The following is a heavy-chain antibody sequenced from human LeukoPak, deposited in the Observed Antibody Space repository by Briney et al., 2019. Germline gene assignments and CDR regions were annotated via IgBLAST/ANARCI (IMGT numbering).Heavy chain of an antibody. D-gene: IGHD4-17*01. CDR1: GGSISTGTYY. CDR2: IYTSGSI. J-gene: IGHJ6*03. V-gene: IGHV4-61*02. CDR3: ARGARITVTNGYYYYMDV. Sequence: SQTLSLTCTVSGGSISTGTYYYSWIRQPAGKRLEWIGRIYTSGSINYNPSLKSRVTISVEMSKNQFSLKLNSVTAADTAVYFCARGARITVTNGYYYYMDVWGKGTPVTVSS.